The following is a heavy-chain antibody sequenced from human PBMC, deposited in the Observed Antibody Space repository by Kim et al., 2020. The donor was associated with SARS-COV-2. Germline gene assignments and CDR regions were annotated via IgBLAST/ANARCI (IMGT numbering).Heavy chain of an antibody. CDR1: GFTFSSYS. D-gene: IGHD3-3*01. Sequence: GGSLRLSCAASGFTFSSYSMNWVRQAPGKGLEWVSSISSSSSYIYYADSVKGRFTISRDNAKNSLYLQMNSLRAEDTAVYYCARDYPDEETITIFGVWPFDIWGQGTMVTVSS. J-gene: IGHJ3*02. CDR3: ARDYPDEETITIFGVWPFDI. CDR2: ISSSSSYI. V-gene: IGHV3-21*01.